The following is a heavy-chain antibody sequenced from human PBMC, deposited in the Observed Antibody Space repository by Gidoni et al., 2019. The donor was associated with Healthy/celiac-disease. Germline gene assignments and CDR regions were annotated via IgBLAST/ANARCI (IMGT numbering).Heavy chain of an antibody. D-gene: IGHD2-15*01. Sequence: QVQLQESGPGLVKPSETLSLTCTVSGGSISRYYWSWIRQPPGKGLEWIGYIYYSGSTNYNPSLKSRVTISVDTSKNQFSLKLSSVTAADTAVYYCARHARENCRGGSCYSMYYFDYWGQGTLVTVSS. CDR1: GGSISRYY. V-gene: IGHV4-59*08. J-gene: IGHJ4*02. CDR3: ARHARENCRGGSCYSMYYFDY. CDR2: IYYSGST.